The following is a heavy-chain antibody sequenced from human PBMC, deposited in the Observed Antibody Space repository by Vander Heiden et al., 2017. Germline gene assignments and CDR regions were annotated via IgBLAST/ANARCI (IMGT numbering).Heavy chain of an antibody. CDR1: GFTFSRYA. CDR2: ISGSGGST. CDR3: AKDSTVTLSYYFDY. V-gene: IGHV3-23*01. D-gene: IGHD4-17*01. Sequence: EVQLLESGGGLVQPGGSLRLSCAASGFTFSRYAMSWVPQAPGKGLEWVAAISGSGGSTYYADSVKGRFTISRDNSKNTLYLQMNSLRAEDTAVYYCAKDSTVTLSYYFDYWGQGTLVTVSS. J-gene: IGHJ4*02.